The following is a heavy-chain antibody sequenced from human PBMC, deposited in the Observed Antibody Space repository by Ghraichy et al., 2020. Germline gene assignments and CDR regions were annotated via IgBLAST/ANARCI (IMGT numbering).Heavy chain of an antibody. CDR3: ARDWWEQNQEAY. Sequence: GESLNISCAASGFTFSNSHMNWVRQAPGKGLEWVSSISSGSSYIKYVDSVKGRFIISRDNAKNSLYLQMNSLRVEDTAVYYCARDWWEQNQEAYWGQGTLVTVSS. D-gene: IGHD1-26*01. V-gene: IGHV3-21*06. CDR1: GFTFSNSH. J-gene: IGHJ4*02. CDR2: ISSGSSYI.